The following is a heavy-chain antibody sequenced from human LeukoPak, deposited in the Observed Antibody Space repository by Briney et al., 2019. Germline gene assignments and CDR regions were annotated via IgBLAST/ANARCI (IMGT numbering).Heavy chain of an antibody. V-gene: IGHV3-30*03. D-gene: IGHD4-23*01. J-gene: IGHJ3*02. CDR1: GFMFSHFG. Sequence: GGSLRLSCEASGFMFSHFGIHWVRQAPGKGLEWVAVISYDGSKKYYADSVEGRFTISRDNSKNTLYLQMNSLRDEDTGVYYCARDPPTPVVDHDAFDIWGQGTMVTVSS. CDR2: ISYDGSKK. CDR3: ARDPPTPVVDHDAFDI.